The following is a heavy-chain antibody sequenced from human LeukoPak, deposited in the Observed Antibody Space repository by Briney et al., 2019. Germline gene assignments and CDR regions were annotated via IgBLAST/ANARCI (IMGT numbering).Heavy chain of an antibody. D-gene: IGHD6-13*01. CDR2: IFYSGST. Sequence: PSETLSLTCTVSGGSISSYYWSWIRQPPAKGLEWIGYIFYSGSTNYNPSLKSRVTMSVDMSKNQFSLKVSSVTAADTAVYYCARETAAGHFDYWGQGTLVTVSS. J-gene: IGHJ4*02. CDR1: GGSISSYY. CDR3: ARETAAGHFDY. V-gene: IGHV4-59*01.